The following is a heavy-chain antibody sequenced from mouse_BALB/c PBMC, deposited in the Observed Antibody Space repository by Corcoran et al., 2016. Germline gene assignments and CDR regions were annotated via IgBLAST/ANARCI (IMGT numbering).Heavy chain of an antibody. J-gene: IGHJ3*01. CDR1: GYTFTNYG. CDR3: ARADGSSWFAY. CDR2: INTYTGEP. Sequence: QIQLVQSGPELKKPGETVKISCKASGYTFTNYGMNWVKQTRGKGLKWMGWINTYTGEPTYADDFKGRFAFSLETSPSTAYLQINNRKNEDTATYFCARADGSSWFAYWGQGTLVTVSA. D-gene: IGHD1-1*01. V-gene: IGHV9-3-1*01.